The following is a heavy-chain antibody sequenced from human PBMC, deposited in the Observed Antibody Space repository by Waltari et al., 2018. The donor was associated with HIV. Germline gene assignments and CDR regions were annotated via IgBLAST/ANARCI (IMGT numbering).Heavy chain of an antibody. CDR3: ARGWGTGYGFNY. CDR2: IYYSGST. V-gene: IGHV4-39*07. J-gene: IGHJ4*02. Sequence: QLQLQESGPGLVKPSETLSLTCTVSGGSISSSSYYWGWIRQPPGKGLEWIGSIYYSGSTYYNPSLKSRVTISVDTSKNQFSLKLSSVTAADTAVYYCARGWGTGYGFNYWGQGTLVTVSS. CDR1: GGSISSSSYY. D-gene: IGHD5-18*01.